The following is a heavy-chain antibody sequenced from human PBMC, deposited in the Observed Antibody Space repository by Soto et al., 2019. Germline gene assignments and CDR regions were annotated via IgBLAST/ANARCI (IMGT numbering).Heavy chain of an antibody. CDR2: VYSSGST. Sequence: QVQLQESGPGLVKPSETLSLTCTVSGGSITGYYWTWIRQPAGKGLEWIGRVYSSGSTNYNPSLKSRVTMSVDASKNQFSLKLHSVTAADTAVYYCARDVDYNSWVLYYWGQGSLVTVSS. V-gene: IGHV4-4*07. D-gene: IGHD5-12*01. CDR3: ARDVDYNSWVLYY. J-gene: IGHJ4*02. CDR1: GGSITGYY.